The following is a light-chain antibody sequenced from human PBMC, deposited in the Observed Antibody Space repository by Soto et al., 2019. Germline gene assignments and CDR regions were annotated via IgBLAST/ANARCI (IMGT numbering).Light chain of an antibody. Sequence: QSVLTQPPSVSGAPGQRVTISCTGSSSKIGAGYDVHWYQQLPGTAPKLLIYGNSNRLSGVPDRFSGSKSGTSASLAITGLQAEDEADYYCQSYDSSLSGRYVFGTGTKVTV. CDR2: GNS. V-gene: IGLV1-40*01. J-gene: IGLJ1*01. CDR3: QSYDSSLSGRYV. CDR1: SSKIGAGYD.